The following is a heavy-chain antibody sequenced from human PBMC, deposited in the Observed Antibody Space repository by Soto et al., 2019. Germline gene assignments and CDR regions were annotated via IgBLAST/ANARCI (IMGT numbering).Heavy chain of an antibody. Sequence: GGSLRLSCAASGFTFSSYAMSWVRQAPGKGLEWVSAISGSGGSTYYADSVKGRFTISRDNSKNTLYLQMNSLRAEDTAVYYCAKSVGYSYGHPYFDYWGQGTLVTVSS. V-gene: IGHV3-23*01. CDR1: GFTFSSYA. D-gene: IGHD5-18*01. J-gene: IGHJ4*02. CDR2: ISGSGGST. CDR3: AKSVGYSYGHPYFDY.